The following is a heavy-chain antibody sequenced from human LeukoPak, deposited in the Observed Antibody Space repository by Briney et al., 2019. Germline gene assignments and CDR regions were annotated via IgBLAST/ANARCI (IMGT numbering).Heavy chain of an antibody. CDR2: IYYSGGT. D-gene: IGHD2-2*01. Sequence: SETLSLTCTVSGGSISTSSYYWGWIRQPPGKGLEWIVSIYYSGGTYYNPSLKSRVTISVDTSKNQFSLKLSSVTAADTAVYYCARQDYSSTSPNWFDPWGQGTLVTVSS. V-gene: IGHV4-39*01. CDR1: GGSISTSSYY. CDR3: ARQDYSSTSPNWFDP. J-gene: IGHJ5*02.